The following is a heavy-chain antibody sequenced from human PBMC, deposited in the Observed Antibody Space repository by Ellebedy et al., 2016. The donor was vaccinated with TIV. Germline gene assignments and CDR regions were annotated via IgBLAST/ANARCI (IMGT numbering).Heavy chain of an antibody. CDR1: GFTFIIYS. V-gene: IGHV3-48*01. J-gene: IGHJ3*02. CDR2: ISSSSRTI. D-gene: IGHD6-13*01. Sequence: GGSLRLXCAASGFTFIIYSLNWVRQAPGKGLEWVSYISSSSRTIYYADSVKGRFTISRDNAKNSLYLQKNSLRAEDTAVYYCAAAAGAGDDAFDIWGQGTMVTVSS. CDR3: AAAAGAGDDAFDI.